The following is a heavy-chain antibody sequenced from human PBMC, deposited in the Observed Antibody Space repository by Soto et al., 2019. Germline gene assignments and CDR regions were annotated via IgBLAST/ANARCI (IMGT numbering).Heavy chain of an antibody. Sequence: SETLSLTCSVSGGSISGSYWSWILQSPGKGLEWLGYVYYTGSTNYSPSLRSRVSISVDTSKNEFSLRLSSVTAADTAVHFCARSVAVPGAHIDYWGQGTQVTVSS. CDR1: GGSISGSY. V-gene: IGHV4-59*01. CDR3: ARSVAVPGAHIDY. CDR2: VYYTGST. D-gene: IGHD6-19*01. J-gene: IGHJ4*02.